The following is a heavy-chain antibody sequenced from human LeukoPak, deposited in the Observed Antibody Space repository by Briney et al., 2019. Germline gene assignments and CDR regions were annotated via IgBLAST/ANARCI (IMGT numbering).Heavy chain of an antibody. CDR2: IYHSGST. Sequence: KSSGTLSLTCAVSGVSISSSNWWSWVRQPPGKGLEWIGEIYHSGSTNYNPSLKSRVTISVDKSKNQFSLKLSSVTAADTAVYYCAREYCSSTGCSYFDYWGQGTLVTVSS. D-gene: IGHD2-2*01. CDR1: GVSISSSNW. CDR3: AREYCSSTGCSYFDY. J-gene: IGHJ4*02. V-gene: IGHV4-4*02.